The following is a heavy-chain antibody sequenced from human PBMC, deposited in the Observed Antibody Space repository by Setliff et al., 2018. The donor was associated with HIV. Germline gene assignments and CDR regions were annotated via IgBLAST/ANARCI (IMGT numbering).Heavy chain of an antibody. D-gene: IGHD3-16*01. V-gene: IGHV4-59*11. Sequence: SETLSLTCTVPGGSINDQYFSWIRQPPGKGLEWIGSIDYSESTKYNPSLNSRGTISLDKPKNELSLKLTSVTAADTAVYYCARHNVITYGGLLFDYYYYGFDVWGHGTTVTVSS. CDR1: GGSINDQY. CDR3: ARHNVITYGGLLFDYYYYGFDV. J-gene: IGHJ6*02. CDR2: IDYSEST.